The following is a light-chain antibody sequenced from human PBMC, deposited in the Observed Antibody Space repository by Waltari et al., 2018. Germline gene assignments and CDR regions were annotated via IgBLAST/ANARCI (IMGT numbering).Light chain of an antibody. CDR3: HQYDRSPWT. CDR1: QSIGNNY. Sequence: ENVLTQSPGTLSLSPGERATLSCRASQSIGNNYLAWYQQKPCQAPRLLIYAASIRATGIPDRFSGSGSGTDFTHTISRLEPEDFAVFYCHQYDRSPWTFGQGTKVEF. J-gene: IGKJ1*01. CDR2: AAS. V-gene: IGKV3-20*01.